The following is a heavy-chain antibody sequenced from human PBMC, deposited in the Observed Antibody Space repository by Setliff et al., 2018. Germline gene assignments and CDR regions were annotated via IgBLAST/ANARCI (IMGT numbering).Heavy chain of an antibody. D-gene: IGHD3-3*01. Sequence: PVGSLRLSCAASGFTFDDYVFSWVRQAPGKGLEWVSGISWNGASTGYTDSVKGRFTVSRDNAQNSLYLEMKSLRTEDTALYYCARGLTVFGVVFPDAFDIWGQGTVVTVS. CDR2: ISWNGAST. CDR3: ARGLTVFGVVFPDAFDI. CDR1: GFTFDDYV. V-gene: IGHV3-20*04. J-gene: IGHJ3*02.